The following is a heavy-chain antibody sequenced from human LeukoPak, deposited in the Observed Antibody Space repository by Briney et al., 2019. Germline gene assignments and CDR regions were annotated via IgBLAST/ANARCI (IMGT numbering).Heavy chain of an antibody. CDR3: ARGGPYDTAMVTGSYYYGMDV. V-gene: IGHV3-33*01. J-gene: IGHJ6*02. Sequence: GGSLRLSCAASGFTFSSYGMPWVRQAPGKGLEGVAVIWYDGSKKYYADSVKGRFTISRDNSKNTLYLQMNSLRAEDTAVYYCARGGPYDTAMVTGSYYYGMDVWGQGTTVTVSS. D-gene: IGHD5-18*01. CDR2: IWYDGSKK. CDR1: GFTFSSYG.